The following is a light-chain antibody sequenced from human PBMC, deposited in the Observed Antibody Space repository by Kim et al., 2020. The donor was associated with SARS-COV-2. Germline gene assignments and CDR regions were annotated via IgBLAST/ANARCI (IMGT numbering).Light chain of an antibody. V-gene: IGLV3-1*01. CDR1: RLGDKY. Sequence: VSPGQTASITCSGDRLGDKYASWYQQKPGQSPVLVIYDDSRRPSGIPERFSGSNSGNTATLTISGTQAIDEADYYCQAWDNNNGVFGGGTKLAVL. J-gene: IGLJ3*02. CDR3: QAWDNNNGV. CDR2: DDS.